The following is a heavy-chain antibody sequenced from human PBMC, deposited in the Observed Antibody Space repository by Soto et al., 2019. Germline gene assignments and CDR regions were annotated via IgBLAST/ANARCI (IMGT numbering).Heavy chain of an antibody. CDR2: IIPIFGTA. Sequence: SVKVSCKASGGTFSSYAISWVRQAPGQGLEWMGGIIPIFGTANYAQKFQGRVTIAADKSTSTAYMELSSLRSEDTAVYYCAREKDMTTYYFDYWGQGTLVTVSS. CDR3: AREKDMTTYYFDY. CDR1: GGTFSSYA. V-gene: IGHV1-69*06. D-gene: IGHD3-16*01. J-gene: IGHJ4*02.